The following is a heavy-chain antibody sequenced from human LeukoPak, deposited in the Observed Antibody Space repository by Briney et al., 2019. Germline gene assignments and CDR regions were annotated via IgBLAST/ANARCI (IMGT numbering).Heavy chain of an antibody. J-gene: IGHJ3*02. D-gene: IGHD3-22*01. CDR3: AREVVTYYYDSSSDAFDI. CDR1: GASINSGLYY. Sequence: PSQTLSLTCSVSGASINSGLYYWNWIRQPAGKGLEWIGRIYTSGSTNYNPSLKSRVTISVDTSKNQFSLKLSSVTAADTAVYYCAREVVTYYYDSSSDAFDIWGQGTMVTVSS. CDR2: IYTSGST. V-gene: IGHV4-61*02.